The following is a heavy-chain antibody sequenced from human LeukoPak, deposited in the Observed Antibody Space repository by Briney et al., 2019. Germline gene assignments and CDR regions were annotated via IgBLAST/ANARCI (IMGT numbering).Heavy chain of an antibody. CDR3: ARASRFYYGMDV. CDR2: INHTGST. V-gene: IGHV4-34*01. D-gene: IGHD2-2*01. J-gene: IGHJ6*02. Sequence: PGGSLRLSCAASGLTFNTYSMNWVRQAPGKGLEWIGEINHTGSTNYNPSLKSRVTISVDTSKNQFSLGLTSVTAADTAVYYCARASRFYYGMDVWGQGTTVTVSS. CDR1: GLTFNTYS.